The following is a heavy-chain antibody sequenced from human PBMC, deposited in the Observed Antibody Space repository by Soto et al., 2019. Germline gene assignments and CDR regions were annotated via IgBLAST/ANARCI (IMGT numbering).Heavy chain of an antibody. V-gene: IGHV1-69*06. CDR1: GGTFSDSG. D-gene: IGHD1-7*01. CDR2: ILPKFGKT. J-gene: IGHJ6*02. Sequence: QVRLAQSGTEVKKPGSSVKVSCKASGGTFSDSGVTWMRQAPRQGLEWVGAILPKFGKTNYAQKFQGRGAIIADKSPDTVFLEVSRLKSDDTAVYFCARVTELGTGYAMDVWGQGTTVIVSS. CDR3: ARVTELGTGYAMDV.